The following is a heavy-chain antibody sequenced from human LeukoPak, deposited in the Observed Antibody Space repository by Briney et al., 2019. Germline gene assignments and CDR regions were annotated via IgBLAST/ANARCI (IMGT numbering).Heavy chain of an antibody. CDR3: ARNYYGSGSYSD. CDR1: GYSISSGYY. J-gene: IGHJ4*02. Sequence: SETLSLTCTVSGYSISSGYYWGWIRQPPGKGLEWIGSIYHSGSTYYNPSLKSRVTISVDTSKNQFSLKLSSVTAADTAVYYCARNYYGSGSYSDWGQGTLVIVSS. CDR2: IYHSGST. V-gene: IGHV4-38-2*02. D-gene: IGHD3-10*01.